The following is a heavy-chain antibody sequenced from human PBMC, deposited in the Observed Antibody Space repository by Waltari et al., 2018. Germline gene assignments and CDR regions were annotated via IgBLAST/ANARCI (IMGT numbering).Heavy chain of an antibody. D-gene: IGHD3-3*01. V-gene: IGHV1-8*01. Sequence: QVQLVQSGAEVKKPGASVKVSCKASGYTFTSYDINWVRQATGQGLAWMGWMNPNSGNTGYAQKFQGRVTMTRNTSISTAYMELSSLRSEDTAVYYCARISYYDFWSGYYTQESMDVWGQGTTVTVSS. CDR2: MNPNSGNT. CDR3: ARISYYDFWSGYYTQESMDV. CDR1: GYTFTSYD. J-gene: IGHJ6*02.